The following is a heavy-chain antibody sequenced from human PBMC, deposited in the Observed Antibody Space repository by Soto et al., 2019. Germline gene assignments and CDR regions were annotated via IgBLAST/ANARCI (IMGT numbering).Heavy chain of an antibody. CDR1: GFTFGDYA. Sequence: GGSLRLSCTASGFTFGDYAMSWFRQAPGKGLEWVGFIRSKAYGGTTEYAASVKGRFTISRDDSKSIAYLQMNSLKTEGTAVYYCTSSTDTAMGDYYYYMDVWGKGTTVTVSS. V-gene: IGHV3-49*03. CDR2: IRSKAYGGTT. J-gene: IGHJ6*03. CDR3: TSSTDTAMGDYYYYMDV. D-gene: IGHD5-18*01.